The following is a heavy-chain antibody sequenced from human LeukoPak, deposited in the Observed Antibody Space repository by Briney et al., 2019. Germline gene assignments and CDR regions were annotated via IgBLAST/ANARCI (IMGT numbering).Heavy chain of an antibody. CDR3: AREAKMRVGAPLY. CDR2: IGSSGSTI. D-gene: IGHD1-26*01. J-gene: IGHJ4*02. V-gene: IGHV3-48*03. Sequence: GGSLRLSCAASGFTFSSYEMNWVRQAPGKGLEWVSYIGSSGSTIYYADSVKGRFTISRDNAKNSLYLQMNSLRAEDTAVYYCAREAKMRVGAPLYWGQGTLSPSPQ. CDR1: GFTFSSYE.